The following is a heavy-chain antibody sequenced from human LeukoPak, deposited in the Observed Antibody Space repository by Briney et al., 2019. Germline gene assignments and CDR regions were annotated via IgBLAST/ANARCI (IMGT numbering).Heavy chain of an antibody. D-gene: IGHD6-19*01. CDR1: GFTFSSYW. Sequence: GGSLRLSCAASGFTFSSYWMHWVRQAPGKGLVWVSRINSDGSSTSYADSVKGRFTISRDNAKNTLYLQMNSLRAEDTAVYYCAGGWRYSSGYFDPWGQGTLVTVSS. CDR2: INSDGSST. CDR3: AGGWRYSSGYFDP. J-gene: IGHJ5*02. V-gene: IGHV3-74*01.